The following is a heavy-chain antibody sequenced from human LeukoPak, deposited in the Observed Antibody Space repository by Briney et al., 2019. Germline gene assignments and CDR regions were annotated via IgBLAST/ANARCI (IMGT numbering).Heavy chain of an antibody. D-gene: IGHD4/OR15-4a*01. J-gene: IGHJ5*02. V-gene: IGHV4-4*07. CDR3: SRGGANDL. CDR2: IFTSEST. CDR1: GGSITSDY. Sequence: SETLSLTCTVVGGSITSDYWSWIRQPAGKGLEWIGRIFTSESTAYNPSLKSRVTMSLDTSKNQFFLKLSSVTAADTAAYFCSRGGANDLWGQGTLVTVS.